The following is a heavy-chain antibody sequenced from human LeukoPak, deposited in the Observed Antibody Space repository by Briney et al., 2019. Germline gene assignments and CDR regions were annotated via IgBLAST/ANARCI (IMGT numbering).Heavy chain of an antibody. CDR1: GFTFGDYA. CDR2: IRSKAYGGTT. Sequence: PGGSLRLSCSASGFTFGDYARSWFRQAPGKGLEWVGFIRSKAYGGTTDSAASVKGRFTISRDDSESIVYLQMNSLRTEDTAVYYCARGNPWWELLPMSAAFDIWGQGTMVTVSS. CDR3: ARGNPWWELLPMSAAFDI. D-gene: IGHD1-26*01. J-gene: IGHJ3*02. V-gene: IGHV3-49*03.